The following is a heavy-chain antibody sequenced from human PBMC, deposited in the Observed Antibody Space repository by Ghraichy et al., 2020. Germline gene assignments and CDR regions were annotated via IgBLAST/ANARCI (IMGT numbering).Heavy chain of an antibody. Sequence: GALRLSCAASGFTFGTYSMDWVRQAPGKGLEWVSYISSNGGGIIYADSVKGRFTISRDNAQNSVFLQMNSLRAGDTAVYYCARELGWYPDYWRQGPRLTVSS. D-gene: IGHD6-19*01. CDR2: ISSNGGGI. V-gene: IGHV3-48*01. CDR1: GFTFGTYS. CDR3: ARELGWYPDY. J-gene: IGHJ4*02.